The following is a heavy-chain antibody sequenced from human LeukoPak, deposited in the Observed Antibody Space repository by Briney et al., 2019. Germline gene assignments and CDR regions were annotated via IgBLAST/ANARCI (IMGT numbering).Heavy chain of an antibody. Sequence: SGGSLRLSCAASGFTFSESWMTWVRQVPGQGLGWVAHINHEGGGIQYVDSVKGRFTISRDNAKGSVYLQMNGLRAEDTAIYHCATYINWVAGDVWGQGTTVIVSS. CDR3: ATYINWVAGDV. V-gene: IGHV3-7*01. CDR1: GFTFSESW. CDR2: INHEGGGI. D-gene: IGHD1-1*01. J-gene: IGHJ6*02.